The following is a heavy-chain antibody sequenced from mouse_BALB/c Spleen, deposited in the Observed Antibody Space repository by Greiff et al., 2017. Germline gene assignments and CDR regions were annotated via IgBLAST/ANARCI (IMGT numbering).Heavy chain of an antibody. J-gene: IGHJ4*01. CDR1: GFSLTSYG. V-gene: IGHV2-9*02. CDR2: IWAGGST. D-gene: IGHD1-3*01. CDR3: AREGDKERVYYAMDY. Sequence: QVQLKESGPGLVAPSQSLSITCTVSGFSLTSYGVHWVRQPPGKGLEWLGVIWAGGSTNYNSALMSRLSISKDNSKSQVFLKMNSLQTDDTAMYYCAREGDKERVYYAMDYWGQGTTVTVSS.